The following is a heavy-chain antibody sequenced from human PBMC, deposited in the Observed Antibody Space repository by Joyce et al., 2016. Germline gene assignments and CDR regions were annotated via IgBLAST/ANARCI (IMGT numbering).Heavy chain of an antibody. V-gene: IGHV3-7*01. J-gene: IGHJ6*02. D-gene: IGHD2-2*01. CDR3: ARDVHVVVTAGYYYGMDV. CDR1: GFTFGTYW. CDR2: IKQEGSEK. Sequence: EVKLVESGGGLVQPGGSLRLSCEAAGFTFGTYWKSWVSQAAGKGREGVANIKQEGSEKYYVGSVKGRFTISRDNAKNSLYLQMNSLRAEDTAVYYCARDVHVVVTAGYYYGMDVWGQGATVTVSS.